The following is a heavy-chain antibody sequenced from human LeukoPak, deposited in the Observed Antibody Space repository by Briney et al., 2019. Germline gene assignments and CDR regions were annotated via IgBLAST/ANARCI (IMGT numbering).Heavy chain of an antibody. V-gene: IGHV4-61*01. CDR1: GGSISSGSYY. J-gene: IGHJ4*02. CDR2: IYYSGST. D-gene: IGHD6-19*01. Sequence: SETLSLTCTVSGGSISSGSYYWSWIRQPPGKGLEWIGYIYYSGSTNYNPSLKSRVTISVDTSKNQFSLKLSSVTAADTAVYYCARQGGDYSGWYDYWGQGTLVTVSS. CDR3: ARQGGDYSGWYDY.